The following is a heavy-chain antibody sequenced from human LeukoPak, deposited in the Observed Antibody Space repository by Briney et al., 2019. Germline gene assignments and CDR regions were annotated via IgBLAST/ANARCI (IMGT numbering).Heavy chain of an antibody. J-gene: IGHJ4*02. V-gene: IGHV4-61*01. CDR1: GGSIISGIYS. D-gene: IGHD4-17*01. CDR3: TRHAGYGDYADY. CDR2: IYSSGTT. Sequence: SETLSLTCAVSGGSIISGIYSWSWIRQPPGKGLEWIGYIYSSGTTNYNPSLKSRITISVDTSKNQFSLRLNSVTAADTAVYYCTRHAGYGDYADYWGQGTLVTVSS.